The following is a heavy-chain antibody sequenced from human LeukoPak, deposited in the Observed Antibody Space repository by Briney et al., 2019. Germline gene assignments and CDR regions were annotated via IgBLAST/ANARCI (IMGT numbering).Heavy chain of an antibody. J-gene: IGHJ4*02. CDR2: MNPNSGNT. CDR1: GYTFTSYD. V-gene: IGHV1-8*01. CDR3: ARVIYRRSTVVTPYFDY. Sequence: ASVKVSCKASGYTFTSYDINWVRQATGQGLEWMGWMNPNSGNTGYAQKFQGRVAMTRNTSISTAYMELSSLRSEDTAVYYCARVIYRRSTVVTPYFDYWGQGTLVTVSS. D-gene: IGHD4-23*01.